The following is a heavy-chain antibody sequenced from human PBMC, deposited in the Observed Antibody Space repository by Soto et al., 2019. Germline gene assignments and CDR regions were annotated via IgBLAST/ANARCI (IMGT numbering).Heavy chain of an antibody. Sequence: SETLSLTCAVSSGSISSSNWWSWVRQPPGKGPEWIGEIYHSGSTNYNPSLKSRVTMSVDKSKNQFSLKLSSVTAADTAVYYCARGGNYGVYDYWGQGTLVTVSS. J-gene: IGHJ4*02. D-gene: IGHD4-17*01. V-gene: IGHV4-4*02. CDR1: SGSISSSNW. CDR3: ARGGNYGVYDY. CDR2: IYHSGST.